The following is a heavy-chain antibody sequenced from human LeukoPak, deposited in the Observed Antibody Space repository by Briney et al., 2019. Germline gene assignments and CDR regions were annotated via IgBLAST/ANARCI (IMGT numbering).Heavy chain of an antibody. CDR2: ISNSDRNT. CDR1: GFTFSSYT. J-gene: IGHJ4*02. D-gene: IGHD2-21*02. CDR3: ARARGYCAADCSRYAFDY. Sequence: GGSLIPSSAASGFTFSSYTMSWVRQAPGKGLEWVSTISNSDRNTFYTDSVNGRFTISRDNSKTTLYLQMNSLRAGDTAVYSCARARGYCAADCSRYAFDYWGQGTLVTVSS. V-gene: IGHV3-23*01.